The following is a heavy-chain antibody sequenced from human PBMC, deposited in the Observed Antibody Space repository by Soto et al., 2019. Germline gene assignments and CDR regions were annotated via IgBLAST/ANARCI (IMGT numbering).Heavy chain of an antibody. D-gene: IGHD1-7*01. CDR2: ISSSSDST. CDR1: GFTFSDYY. CDR3: ARGGVKGTTSRGQVYN. J-gene: IGHJ4*02. V-gene: IGHV3-11*06. Sequence: QVQVVESGGGLVKPGGSLRLSCAASGFTFSDYYMSWIRQAPGKGLEWVSFISSSSDSTKYADSVKGRFTISRDNAKNSLYLPLNSLRAEDTAVYYCARGGVKGTTSRGQVYNWGQGTLVTVSS.